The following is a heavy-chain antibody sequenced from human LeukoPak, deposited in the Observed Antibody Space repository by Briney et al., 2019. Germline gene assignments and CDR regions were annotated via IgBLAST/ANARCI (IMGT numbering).Heavy chain of an antibody. V-gene: IGHV3-74*01. CDR3: AREMYYYDSSGYSNWFDP. CDR1: GFTFSSYW. Sequence: PGGSLRLSCAASGFTFSSYWMHWVRHAPGKGLVWVSRINSDGSSTSYADSVKGRFTISRDNAKNTLYLQMNSLRAEDTAVYYCAREMYYYDSSGYSNWFDPWGQGTLVTVSS. D-gene: IGHD3-22*01. CDR2: INSDGSST. J-gene: IGHJ5*02.